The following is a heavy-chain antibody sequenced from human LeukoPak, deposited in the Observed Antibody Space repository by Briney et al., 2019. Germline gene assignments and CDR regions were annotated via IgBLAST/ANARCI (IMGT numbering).Heavy chain of an antibody. Sequence: GGSLRLSCAASRFTFDDYAMHWVRQAPGKGLEWVSLISGDGGSTYYADSVKGRFTISRDNSKNSLYLQMNSLRTEDTALYYCAKTRGYYYGMDVWGQGTTVTVSS. J-gene: IGHJ6*02. V-gene: IGHV3-43*02. D-gene: IGHD3-10*01. CDR1: RFTFDDYA. CDR2: ISGDGGST. CDR3: AKTRGYYYGMDV.